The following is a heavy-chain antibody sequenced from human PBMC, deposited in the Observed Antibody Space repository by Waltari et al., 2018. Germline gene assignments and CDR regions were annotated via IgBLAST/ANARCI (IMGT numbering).Heavy chain of an antibody. CDR1: GTPISRYY. CDR2: IYYSGST. V-gene: IGHV4-59*01. CDR3: ARVNYDFWSGYPYFHY. J-gene: IGHJ4*02. D-gene: IGHD3-3*01. Sequence: QVQLKETGPGLVKHSETLSLTCTVSGTPISRYYWSWDREPPGTGLEWIGYIYYSGSTNYNTSLKSRVTLSVYTSKNQFSLKLISVTAADTAVYYCARVNYDFWSGYPYFHYWGQGTLVTVSS.